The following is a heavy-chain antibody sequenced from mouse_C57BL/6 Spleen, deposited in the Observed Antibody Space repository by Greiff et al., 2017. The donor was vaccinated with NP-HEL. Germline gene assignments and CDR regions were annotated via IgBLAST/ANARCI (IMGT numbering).Heavy chain of an antibody. D-gene: IGHD1-1*01. CDR3: TSYYGSSSRAWFAY. J-gene: IGHJ3*01. CDR1: GFTFSSYA. CDR2: ISSGGDYI. Sequence: DVKLVESGEGLVKPGGSLKLSCAASGFTFSSYAMSWVRQTPEKRLEWVAYISSGGDYIYYADTVKGRFTISRDNARNTLYLQMSSLKSEDTAMYYCTSYYGSSSRAWFAYWGQGTLVTVSA. V-gene: IGHV5-9-1*02.